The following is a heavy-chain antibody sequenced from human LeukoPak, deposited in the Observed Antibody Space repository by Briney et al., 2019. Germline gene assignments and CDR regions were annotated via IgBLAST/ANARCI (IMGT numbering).Heavy chain of an antibody. V-gene: IGHV5-51*01. J-gene: IGHJ3*02. CDR1: GYSFTSYW. CDR3: ARRSSGDSSAGGAFDI. D-gene: IGHD3-22*01. CDR2: IYPGDSDT. Sequence: GESLKISCKGSGYSFTSYWIGWVRQMPGKGLEGMGIIYPGDSDTRYSPSFQGQGTISADKSISTAYLQWSSLKASDTAMYYCARRSSGDSSAGGAFDIWGQGTMVTVSS.